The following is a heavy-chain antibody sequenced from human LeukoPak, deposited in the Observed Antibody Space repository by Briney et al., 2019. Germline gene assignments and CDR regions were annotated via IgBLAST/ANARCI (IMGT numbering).Heavy chain of an antibody. CDR1: GGTFSSYA. J-gene: IGHJ5*02. CDR3: ARTSGGGGYGDYRLFNWFDP. Sequence: SVKVSCKASGGTFSSYAISWVRQAPGQGLEWMGGIIPIFGTANYAQKFQGRVTITADKSTSTAYMELSSLRSEDTAVYYCARTSGGGGYGDYRLFNWFDPWGQGTLVTVSS. D-gene: IGHD4-17*01. V-gene: IGHV1-69*06. CDR2: IIPIFGTA.